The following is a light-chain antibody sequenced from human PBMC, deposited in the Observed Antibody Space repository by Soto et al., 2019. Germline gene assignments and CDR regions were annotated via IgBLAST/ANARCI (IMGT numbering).Light chain of an antibody. CDR1: SSNIGSTT. CDR2: SNS. Sequence: QTVLTQSPSASGAPGQGVTLSCSGTSSNIGSTTVNWYQQVPGTAPKLLIHSNSQRPSGVPDRFSGSRSGTSASLAISGLQSDDEADYHCATWDDSRSGPVFGGGTKVTVL. CDR3: ATWDDSRSGPV. V-gene: IGLV1-44*01. J-gene: IGLJ2*01.